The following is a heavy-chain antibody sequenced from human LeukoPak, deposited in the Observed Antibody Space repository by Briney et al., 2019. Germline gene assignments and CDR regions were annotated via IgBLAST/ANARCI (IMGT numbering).Heavy chain of an antibody. V-gene: IGHV3-9*01. Sequence: GGSLRLSCAAFGFTFEDYAMYWVRQVPGKGLEWVSDISWNSGTIGYADSVKGRFTSSRDNAKKSLYLQMNSLRPEDTAMYYCAKSDSAGSTYALDIWGQGTLVTVSS. J-gene: IGHJ3*02. CDR3: AKSDSAGSTYALDI. CDR1: GFTFEDYA. D-gene: IGHD1-1*01. CDR2: ISWNSGTI.